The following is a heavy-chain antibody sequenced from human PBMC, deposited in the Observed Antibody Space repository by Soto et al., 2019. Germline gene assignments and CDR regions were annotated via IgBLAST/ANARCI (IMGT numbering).Heavy chain of an antibody. CDR3: ATSRWERGYGYYYYYGMDV. D-gene: IGHD5-12*01. Sequence: PSETLSLTCTVSGGSISSSSYYWGWIRQPPGKGLEWIGSIYYSGSTYYNPSLKSRVTISVDTSKNQFSLKLSSVTAADTAVYYCATSRWERGYGYYYYYGMDVWGQGTTVTVSS. CDR1: GGSISSSSYY. J-gene: IGHJ6*02. CDR2: IYYSGST. V-gene: IGHV4-39*01.